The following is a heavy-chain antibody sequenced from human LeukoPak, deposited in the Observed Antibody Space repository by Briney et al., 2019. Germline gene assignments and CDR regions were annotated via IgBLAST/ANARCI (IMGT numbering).Heavy chain of an antibody. V-gene: IGHV4-59*08. J-gene: IGHJ6*02. CDR1: GGSISSYY. D-gene: IGHD4-23*01. CDR3: ARLGGPPYYYGMDV. Sequence: SETLSLTCTVSGGSISSYYWGWIRQPPGKGLEWIGYIYYSGSTNYNPSLKSRVTISVDTSKNQFSLKLSSVTAADTAVYYCARLGGPPYYYGMDVWGQGTTVTVSS. CDR2: IYYSGST.